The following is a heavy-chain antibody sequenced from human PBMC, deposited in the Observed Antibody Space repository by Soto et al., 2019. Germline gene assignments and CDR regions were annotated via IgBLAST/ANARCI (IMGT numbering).Heavy chain of an antibody. CDR1: GFTFSSYA. CDR2: ISGSGGST. V-gene: IGHV3-23*01. CDR3: AKEGSSGYYYDY. J-gene: IGHJ4*02. D-gene: IGHD3-22*01. Sequence: GGSLRLSCAASGFTFSSYAMSWVRQAPGEGLEWVSAISGSGGSTYYADSVKGRFTISRDNSKDTLYLQMNSLRAEDTAVYYCAKEGSSGYYYDYWGQGTLVTAPQ.